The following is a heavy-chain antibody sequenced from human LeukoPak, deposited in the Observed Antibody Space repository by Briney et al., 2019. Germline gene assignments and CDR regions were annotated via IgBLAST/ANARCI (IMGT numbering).Heavy chain of an antibody. CDR1: GGSFSGYY. D-gene: IGHD2-2*01. J-gene: IGHJ4*02. CDR2: INHSGST. CDR3: ARGHLYQLLRARPFDY. V-gene: IGHV4-34*01. Sequence: PSETLSLTCAVYGGSFSGYYWSWIRQPPGKGLEWIGEINHSGSTNYNPSLKSRVTISVDTSKNQFSLKLSSVTAADTAVYYCARGHLYQLLRARPFDYWGQGTLVTVSS.